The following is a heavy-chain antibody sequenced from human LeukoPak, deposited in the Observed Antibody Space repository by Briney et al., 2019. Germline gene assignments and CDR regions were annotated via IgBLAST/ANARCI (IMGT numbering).Heavy chain of an antibody. Sequence: SETLSLTCTVSGVSISGHYWTWIRQPPGKGLEWIGYIYYSGSTSYNPSLKSRVTMSLDTSKNQFSLKLSSVTAADTAVYYCARTTGYSSSWHDHWGQGILVTISS. J-gene: IGHJ4*02. D-gene: IGHD6-13*01. CDR2: IYYSGST. CDR1: GVSISGHY. V-gene: IGHV4-59*11. CDR3: ARTTGYSSSWHDH.